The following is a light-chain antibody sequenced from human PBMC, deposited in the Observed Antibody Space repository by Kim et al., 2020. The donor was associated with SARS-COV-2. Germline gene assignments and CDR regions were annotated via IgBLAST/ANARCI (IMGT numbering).Light chain of an antibody. V-gene: IGLV3-21*04. Sequence: PGKTGRLTCGENNMGSKSVHWYQQKPGQAPVRVIYYDRDRPSGLPERFSGSSSGNTAPLTISRVEAGDEADYYCQVWDTSSDHWVFGGGTQLTVL. CDR1: NMGSKS. J-gene: IGLJ3*02. CDR2: YDR. CDR3: QVWDTSSDHWV.